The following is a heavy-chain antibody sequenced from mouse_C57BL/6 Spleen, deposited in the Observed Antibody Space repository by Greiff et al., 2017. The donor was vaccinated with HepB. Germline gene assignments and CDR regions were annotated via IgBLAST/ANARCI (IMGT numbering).Heavy chain of an antibody. V-gene: IGHV1-53*01. CDR3: ASPDYYGSSPYAMDY. Sequence: VKLQQPGTELVKPGASVKLSCKASGYTFTSYWMHWVKQRPGQGLEWIGNINPSNGGTNYNEKFKSKATLTVDKSSSTAYMQLSSLTSEDSAVYYCASPDYYGSSPYAMDYWGQGTSVTVSS. CDR2: INPSNGGT. D-gene: IGHD1-1*01. J-gene: IGHJ4*01. CDR1: GYTFTSYW.